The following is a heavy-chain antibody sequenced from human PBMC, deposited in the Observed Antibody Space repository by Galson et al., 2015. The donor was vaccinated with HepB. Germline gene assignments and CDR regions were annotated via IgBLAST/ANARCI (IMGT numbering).Heavy chain of an antibody. CDR2: ISSSSSTI. D-gene: IGHD3-10*01. CDR1: GFTFSSYS. CDR3: ARWVYASGSFYGMDV. V-gene: IGHV3-48*04. J-gene: IGHJ6*02. Sequence: SLRLSCAASGFTFSSYSMNWVRQAPGKGLEWVSYISSSSSTIYYADSVKGRFTISRDNAKNSLYLQMNSLRAEDTAVYYCARWVYASGSFYGMDVWGQGTTVTVSS.